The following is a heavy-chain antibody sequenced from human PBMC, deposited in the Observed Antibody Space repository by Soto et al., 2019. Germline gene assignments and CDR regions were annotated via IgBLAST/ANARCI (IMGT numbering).Heavy chain of an antibody. CDR3: AKDLGFSAPTAFDY. J-gene: IGHJ4*02. D-gene: IGHD3-10*01. CDR1: GFTFSSYA. V-gene: IGHV3-23*01. Sequence: GGSLRLSCAASGFTFSSYAMSWVRQAPGKGLEWVSATGASGDSTYYTDSVKGRFSISRDNSKNMLYLQMNTLRAEDTAIYYCAKDLGFSAPTAFDYWGQGTLVTVSS. CDR2: TGASGDST.